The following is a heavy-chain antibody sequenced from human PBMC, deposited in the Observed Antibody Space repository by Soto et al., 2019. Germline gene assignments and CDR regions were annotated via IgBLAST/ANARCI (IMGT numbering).Heavy chain of an antibody. Sequence: GSLRLSCAASGFTFSSYWMSWVRQAPGKGLEWVANIKQDGSEKYYVDSVKGRFTISRDNAKNSLYLQMNSLRAEDTAVYYCASSVGGNPGAFDIWGQGTMVTVSS. D-gene: IGHD2-15*01. J-gene: IGHJ3*02. CDR3: ASSVGGNPGAFDI. V-gene: IGHV3-7*03. CDR2: IKQDGSEK. CDR1: GFTFSSYW.